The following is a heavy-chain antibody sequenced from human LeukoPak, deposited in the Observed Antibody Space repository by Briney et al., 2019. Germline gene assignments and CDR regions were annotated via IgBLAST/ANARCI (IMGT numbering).Heavy chain of an antibody. CDR2: INPNSGGT. CDR1: GYTFTGYY. J-gene: IGHJ5*02. CDR3: ARSLWFGEVCWFDR. Sequence: ASVKVSCKASGYTFTGYYMHWVRQAPGQGLEWMGWINPNSGGTNYAQKFQGRVTMTRDTSISTAYMELSRLRSDDTAVYYCARSLWFGEVCWFDRWGQGTLVTVSS. V-gene: IGHV1-2*02. D-gene: IGHD3-10*01.